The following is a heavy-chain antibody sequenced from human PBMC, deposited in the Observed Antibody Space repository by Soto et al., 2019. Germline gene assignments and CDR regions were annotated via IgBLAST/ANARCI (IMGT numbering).Heavy chain of an antibody. J-gene: IGHJ4*02. D-gene: IGHD1-26*01. V-gene: IGHV1-8*01. CDR1: GYSFTSYN. Sequence: ASVKVSCKASGYSFTSYNVNWVRQATGQGLEWMGWMNPNSGNTVYAQKFQGRVTMTRNTSITTAYMELSSLRSEDTAVYYCARDLGGQIVDYWGQGTLVTVSS. CDR2: MNPNSGNT. CDR3: ARDLGGQIVDY.